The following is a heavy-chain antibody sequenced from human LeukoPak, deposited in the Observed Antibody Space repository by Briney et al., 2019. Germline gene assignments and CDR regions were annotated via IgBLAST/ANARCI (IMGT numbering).Heavy chain of an antibody. CDR2: IYYTGIT. V-gene: IGHV4-39*01. D-gene: IGHD6-19*01. CDR3: ASARGWYSFDY. Sequence: PSETLSLTCSVSGGSIISNNYYWGWIRQPPGKGLEWIGSIYYTGITYYNPSLKSRLTISVDTSKNQFSLKLSSVTAADTAVYYCASARGWYSFDYWGQGTLVTFSS. J-gene: IGHJ4*02. CDR1: GGSIISNNYY.